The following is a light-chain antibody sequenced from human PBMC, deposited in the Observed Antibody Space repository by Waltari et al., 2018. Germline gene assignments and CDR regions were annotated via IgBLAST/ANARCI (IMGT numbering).Light chain of an antibody. V-gene: IGKV3-15*01. CDR3: QQYINWPFT. CDR2: GAS. CDR1: QGVSSN. J-gene: IGKJ3*01. Sequence: EIVMTQSPATLSVSPGERATLSCRASQGVSSNLAWYQQKPGQAPRLLIYGASTRATGIPARFSGSGSGTEFTLTISSLQSEDFAVYYCQQYINWPFTFGPGTKVDIK.